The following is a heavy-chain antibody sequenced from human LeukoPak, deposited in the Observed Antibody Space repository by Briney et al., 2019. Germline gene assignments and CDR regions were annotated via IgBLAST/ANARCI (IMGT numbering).Heavy chain of an antibody. CDR2: ISSSSNTI. CDR1: GFTFSGYS. Sequence: GGSLRLSCAASGFTFSGYSMNWVRQAPGKGLEWVSYISSSSNTIKYADSVKGRYTIFRDNSKNTLYLQMNSLRAEDTAVYYCVRDDDRPDNGLDYWGQGTLVTVSS. CDR3: VRDDDRPDNGLDY. J-gene: IGHJ4*02. D-gene: IGHD3-22*01. V-gene: IGHV3-48*01.